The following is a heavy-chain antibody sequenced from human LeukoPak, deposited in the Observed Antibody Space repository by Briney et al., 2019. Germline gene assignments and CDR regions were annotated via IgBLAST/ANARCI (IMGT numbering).Heavy chain of an antibody. J-gene: IGHJ5*02. CDR1: GYIFTDYG. Sequence: GASVKVSCRASGYIFTDYGISWVRQAPGQGLEWMGGIIPIFGTANYAQKFQGRVTITADESTSTAYMELSSLRSEDTAVYYCARRGGLLWFGELLYPSWFDPWGQGTLVTVSS. CDR3: ARRGGLLWFGELLYPSWFDP. V-gene: IGHV1-69*13. CDR2: IIPIFGTA. D-gene: IGHD3-10*01.